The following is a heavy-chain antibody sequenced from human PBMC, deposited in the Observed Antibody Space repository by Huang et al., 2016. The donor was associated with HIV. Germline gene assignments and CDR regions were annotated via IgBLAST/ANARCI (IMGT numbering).Heavy chain of an antibody. CDR3: ATLTGLPRTDY. CDR2: ISTTSTYI. CDR1: GFTFGSYT. Sequence: EVQLVESGGGLVKPGGSLRLSCAASGFTFGSYTLNWVRQAPGKGLEWVSSISTTSTYIYYADSVKGRFSISRDNANNSLSLQMNSLRVEDSAIYYCATLTGLPRTDYWGQGALVTVSS. D-gene: IGHD3-9*01. V-gene: IGHV3-21*02. J-gene: IGHJ4*02.